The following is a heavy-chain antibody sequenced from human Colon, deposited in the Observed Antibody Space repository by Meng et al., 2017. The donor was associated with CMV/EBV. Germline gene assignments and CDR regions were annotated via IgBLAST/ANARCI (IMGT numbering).Heavy chain of an antibody. V-gene: IGHV3-73*01. J-gene: IGHJ3*02. CDR3: TRPAVAAVGYAFDI. CDR1: GFTFSGSA. Sequence: GESLKISCAASGFTFSGSAMHWVRQASGKGLEWVGRIRSKANSYATAYAASVKGRFTISRDDSKNTAYLQMNSLKTEDTAVYYCTRPAVAAVGYAFDIWGQGTMVTVSS. CDR2: IRSKANSYAT. D-gene: IGHD6-13*01.